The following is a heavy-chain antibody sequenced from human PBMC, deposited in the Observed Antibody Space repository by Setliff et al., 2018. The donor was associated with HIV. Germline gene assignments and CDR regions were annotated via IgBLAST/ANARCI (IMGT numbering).Heavy chain of an antibody. V-gene: IGHV1-46*01. CDR2: INPSGGST. CDR3: ARDPSIGQLGDY. D-gene: IGHD6-6*01. J-gene: IGHJ4*02. Sequence: VASVTVSCKASGYTFTSYYIHGVRQAPGQGLEWRGRINPSGGSTSYAQKFQGRVTMTRDTSTSTVYMELTRLRSEDTAVYYCARDPSIGQLGDYWGQGTLVTVSS. CDR1: GYTFTSYY.